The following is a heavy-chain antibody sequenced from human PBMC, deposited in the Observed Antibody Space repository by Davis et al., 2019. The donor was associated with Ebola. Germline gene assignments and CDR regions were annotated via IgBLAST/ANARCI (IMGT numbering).Heavy chain of an antibody. D-gene: IGHD1-26*01. CDR1: GIPFDDYV. CDR2: FSWNSGSI. Sequence: SLKISCAAPGIPFDDYVMHWARQAPGMGLEWVLGFSWNSGSIGYADSVKGRFTISRYNAKNSLYLQMNSLRADDTALYYCAKDMGRGVGATGFDYWGQGTLVTVSS. V-gene: IGHV3-9*01. CDR3: AKDMGRGVGATGFDY. J-gene: IGHJ4*02.